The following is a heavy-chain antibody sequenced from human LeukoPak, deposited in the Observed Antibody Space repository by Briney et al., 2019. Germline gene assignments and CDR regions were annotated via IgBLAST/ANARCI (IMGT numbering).Heavy chain of an antibody. CDR3: ARDSGSYYTDPFDY. CDR2: ISSSGSTI. D-gene: IGHD1-26*01. V-gene: IGHV3-11*04. Sequence: SRGSLRLSCAASGFTFSDYYMSWIRQAPGKGLEWVTYISSSGSTIYYADSVKGRFTISRDNAKNSLYLQMNSLRAEDTAVYYCARDSGSYYTDPFDYWGQGTLVTVSS. J-gene: IGHJ4*02. CDR1: GFTFSDYY.